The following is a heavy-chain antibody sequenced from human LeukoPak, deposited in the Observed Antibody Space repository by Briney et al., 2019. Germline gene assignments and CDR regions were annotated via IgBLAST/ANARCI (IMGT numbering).Heavy chain of an antibody. CDR3: ARIRCGHSGSVCYNH. D-gene: IGHD3-9*01. Sequence: PSETLSLTCGVFGVSINDYYWSWIRQSPGKGLEWIGEISHTEGTRYNPSLESRVTMSVGTSEDQLSLKLIFVTAADTAVYYCARIRCGHSGSVCYNHWGLGTLVTVSS. J-gene: IGHJ1*01. V-gene: IGHV4-34*01. CDR1: GVSINDYY. CDR2: ISHTEGT.